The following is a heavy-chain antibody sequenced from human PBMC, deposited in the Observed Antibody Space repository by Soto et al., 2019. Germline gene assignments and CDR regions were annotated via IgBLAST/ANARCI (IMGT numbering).Heavy chain of an antibody. J-gene: IGHJ4*02. CDR2: INSDGSSI. Sequence: EVQLVESGGGLVQPGGSLRLSCAASGFTFSSYWMHWVRQTPGKGLVWVSRINSDGSSISYADSVKGRFTISRDNAENTLYLQMNSLRAEDSAVYYCAREKDWNYGDWGQGTLVTVSS. D-gene: IGHD1-7*01. CDR1: GFTFSSYW. CDR3: AREKDWNYGD. V-gene: IGHV3-74*01.